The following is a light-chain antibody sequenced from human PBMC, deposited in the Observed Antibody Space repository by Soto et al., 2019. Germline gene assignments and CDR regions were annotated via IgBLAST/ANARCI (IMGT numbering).Light chain of an antibody. Sequence: QSVLTQPPSASGTPGQRVPISCSGSSSNIGRNSVKWYQHLPGTAPKLLIYSYNQRPSGVPDRFSDSRSDTSASLAISGLQSEDEAEYYCTSWDDNLSGHVFGGGTKLTVL. CDR1: SSNIGRNS. CDR2: SYN. V-gene: IGLV1-44*01. J-gene: IGLJ3*02. CDR3: TSWDDNLSGHV.